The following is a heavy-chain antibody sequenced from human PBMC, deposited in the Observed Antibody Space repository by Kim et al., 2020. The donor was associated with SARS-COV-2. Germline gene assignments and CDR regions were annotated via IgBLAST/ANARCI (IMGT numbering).Heavy chain of an antibody. J-gene: IGHJ4*02. V-gene: IGHV4-31*03. CDR2: IYYSGST. CDR1: GGSISSGGYY. Sequence: SETLSLTCTVSGGSISSGGYYWSWIRQHPGKGLEWIGYIYYSGSTYYNPSIKSRVTISVDTSKNQFSLKLSSVTAADTAVYYCARARAYGGWLFRYYFDYWGQGTLVTVSS. D-gene: IGHD3-22*01. CDR3: ARARAYGGWLFRYYFDY.